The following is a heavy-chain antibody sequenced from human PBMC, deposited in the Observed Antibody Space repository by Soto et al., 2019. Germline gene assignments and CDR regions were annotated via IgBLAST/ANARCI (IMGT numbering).Heavy chain of an antibody. D-gene: IGHD3-10*01. CDR3: ARQPLVRGLLCDMDV. Sequence: PSETLSLTCTVSGGSISSPSHYRGWIRQPPGKGLEWIGSIYYSGNTYYNPSLKSRVSISIDASKKQFSLRLSSVSATDTAVYFCARQPLVRGLLCDMDVWGLGTTVTVSS. CDR1: GGSISSPSHY. J-gene: IGHJ6*02. CDR2: IYYSGNT. V-gene: IGHV4-39*01.